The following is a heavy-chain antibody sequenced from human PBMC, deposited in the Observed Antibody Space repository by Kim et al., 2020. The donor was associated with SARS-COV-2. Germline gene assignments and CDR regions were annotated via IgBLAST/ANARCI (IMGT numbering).Heavy chain of an antibody. CDR1: GFTFSSYW. Sequence: GGSLRLSCAASGFTFSSYWMSWVRQAPGKGLEWVANIKQDGSEKYYVDSVKGRFTISRDNAKNSLYLQMNSLRAEDTAVYYCARGFPKAVVPAADYFDYWGQGTLVTVSS. J-gene: IGHJ4*02. CDR2: IKQDGSEK. CDR3: ARGFPKAVVPAADYFDY. D-gene: IGHD2-2*01. V-gene: IGHV3-7*03.